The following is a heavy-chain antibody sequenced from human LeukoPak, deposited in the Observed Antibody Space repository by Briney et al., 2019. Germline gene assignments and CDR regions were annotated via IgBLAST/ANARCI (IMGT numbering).Heavy chain of an antibody. CDR1: GFTFSSYE. CDR3: AKGCIAVAGPPDDY. CDR2: ISGSGGST. V-gene: IGHV3-23*01. Sequence: GGSLRLSCAASGFTFSSYEMNWVRQAPGKGLEWVSAISGSGGSTYYADSVKGRFTISRDNSKNTLYLQMNSLRAEDTAVYYCAKGCIAVAGPPDDYWGQGTLVTVSS. D-gene: IGHD6-19*01. J-gene: IGHJ4*02.